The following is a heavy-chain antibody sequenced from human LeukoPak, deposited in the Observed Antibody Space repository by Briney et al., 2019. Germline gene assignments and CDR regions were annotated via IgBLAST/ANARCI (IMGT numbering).Heavy chain of an antibody. Sequence: GGSLRLSCAASGFTFSSYGMHWVRQAPGKGPEWVAFIRYDGSNKYYADSVKGRFTISRDNSKNTLYPQMNSLRAEDTAVYYCAKDLVAMVRGATGGYYFDYWGQGTLVTVSS. CDR3: AKDLVAMVRGATGGYYFDY. CDR2: IRYDGSNK. D-gene: IGHD3-10*01. J-gene: IGHJ4*02. CDR1: GFTFSSYG. V-gene: IGHV3-30*02.